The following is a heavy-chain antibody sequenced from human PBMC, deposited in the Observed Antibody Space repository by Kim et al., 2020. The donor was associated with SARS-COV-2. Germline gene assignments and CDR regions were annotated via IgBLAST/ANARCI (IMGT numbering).Heavy chain of an antibody. J-gene: IGHJ4*02. Sequence: GGSLRLSCAASGFTFRNYWMHWVRQAPGKGLVWVSRINVDGTSTDYADSVKGRFTTSRDNAGNTLYLQMSSLRAEDTAVYYCVRTSDIRNDYWGQGTLVTVSS. CDR2: INVDGTST. V-gene: IGHV3-74*01. CDR3: VRTSDIRNDY. D-gene: IGHD3-16*01. CDR1: GFTFRNYW.